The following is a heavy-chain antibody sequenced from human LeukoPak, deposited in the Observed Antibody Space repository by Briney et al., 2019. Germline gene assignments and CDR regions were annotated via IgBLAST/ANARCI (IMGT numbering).Heavy chain of an antibody. Sequence: SETLSLTCFVSGGSISSYYWSWIRQPPEKGLEWIGYIDDSGSTNYNPSLKSRITISIDTSRNQFSLRLSSVTAADTAVYYCARVGDLSLEKWGRGTLVTVSS. D-gene: IGHD3-3*01. CDR3: ARVGDLSLEK. CDR1: GGSISSYY. V-gene: IGHV4-59*12. J-gene: IGHJ4*02. CDR2: IDDSGST.